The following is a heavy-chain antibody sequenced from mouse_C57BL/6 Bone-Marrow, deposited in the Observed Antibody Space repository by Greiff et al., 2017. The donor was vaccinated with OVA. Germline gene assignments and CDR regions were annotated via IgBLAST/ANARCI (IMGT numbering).Heavy chain of an antibody. J-gene: IGHJ3*01. CDR3: ASYGVGRLAY. V-gene: IGHV7-3*01. CDR1: GFTFTDYY. CDR2: IRNKANGYTT. D-gene: IGHD4-1*01. Sequence: EVQGVESGGGLVQPGGSLSLSCAASGFTFTDYYMSWVRQPPGKALEWLGFIRNKANGYTTEYSASVKGRFTISRDNSQSILYLQMNALGAEDSATYYCASYGVGRLAYWGQGTLVTVSA.